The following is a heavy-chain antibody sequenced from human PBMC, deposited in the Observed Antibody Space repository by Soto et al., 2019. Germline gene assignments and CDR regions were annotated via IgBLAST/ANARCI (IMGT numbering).Heavy chain of an antibody. D-gene: IGHD6-19*01. J-gene: IGHJ4*02. CDR1: GFDFSNYW. V-gene: IGHV3-74*03. CDR2: INGDGSDI. Sequence: HPGGSLRFSCGASGFDFSNYWMHWVRQAPGKGLVWVSRINGDGSDIKYADPVKGRFTISRDNAKNTVYLQMNSLRADDTAVYYCARDLVAGSMGDYWGQGTLVTVSS. CDR3: ARDLVAGSMGDY.